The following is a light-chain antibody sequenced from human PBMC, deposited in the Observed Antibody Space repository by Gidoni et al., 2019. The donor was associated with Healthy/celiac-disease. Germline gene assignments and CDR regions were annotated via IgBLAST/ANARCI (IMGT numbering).Light chain of an antibody. V-gene: IGLV1-40*01. J-gene: IGLJ3*02. CDR3: QSYDSSLSGWV. Sequence: QSVLTQPPSVSGAPGQRVTISCTGSSSNIGAGYDVHWYQQLPGPAPKLLIYGNSNRPSGVPDRFSGSKSGTSASLAITGLQAEDEADYYCQSYDSSLSGWVFGGGTKLTGL. CDR2: GNS. CDR1: SSNIGAGYD.